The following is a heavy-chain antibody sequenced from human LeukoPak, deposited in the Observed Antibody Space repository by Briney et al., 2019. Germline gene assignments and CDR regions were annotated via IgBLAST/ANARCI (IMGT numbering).Heavy chain of an antibody. CDR2: IYYSGST. V-gene: IGHV4-59*01. Sequence: SETLSLTCTVSGGSISSYYWSWIRQPPGKGLEWIGYIYYSGSTNYNPSLKSRVTISVYTSKHQFSLKLSSVTAADTAVYYCARVDGSWGYFDYWGQGTLVTVSS. CDR3: ARVDGSWGYFDY. J-gene: IGHJ4*02. D-gene: IGHD6-13*01. CDR1: GGSISSYY.